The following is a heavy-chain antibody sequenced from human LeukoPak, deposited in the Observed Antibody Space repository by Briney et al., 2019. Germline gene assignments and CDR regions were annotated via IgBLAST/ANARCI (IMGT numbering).Heavy chain of an antibody. J-gene: IGHJ4*02. Sequence: GGSLRLSCAASGFTFSGYAMSWVRQAPGKGLEWVSAIIGGGVRTYYAYSVKGWFTISRDNSKNTLCMQMNKLRAEDTAVYYCAKDNCNHPYYFDYWDQGTLVTVSS. D-gene: IGHD1-14*01. V-gene: IGHV3-23*01. CDR1: GFTFSGYA. CDR3: AKDNCNHPYYFDY. CDR2: IIGGGVRT.